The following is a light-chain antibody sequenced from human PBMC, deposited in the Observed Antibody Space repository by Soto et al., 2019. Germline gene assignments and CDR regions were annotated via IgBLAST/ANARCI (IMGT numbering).Light chain of an antibody. J-gene: IGKJ2*01. V-gene: IGKV3-20*01. CDR3: QQYGSAPYT. CDR1: QSVSRNY. CDR2: GAS. Sequence: EIDLTQSPGTLSSSPGERATLSCRASQSVSRNYLAWYQQTRGQAPRLLIYGASSRATGIPDRFSGSGSGTDFTLTISRLEPEDFAVYYCQQYGSAPYTFGQGTKLEIK.